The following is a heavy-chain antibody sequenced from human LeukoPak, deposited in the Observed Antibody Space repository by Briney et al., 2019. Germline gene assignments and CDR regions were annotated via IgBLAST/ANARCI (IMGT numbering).Heavy chain of an antibody. J-gene: IGHJ4*02. V-gene: IGHV4-59*08. D-gene: IGHD6-25*01. Sequence: PSETLSLTCTVSGGSVSNYYWNWIRQPPGKGLELIGYIYYSGTTNYNPSLKSRVSMSVDTSKNQFSLKLSPVTASDTAVYYCARGLGAPPYQTKKKNAYWGQGTLVTVSS. CDR1: GGSVSNYY. CDR3: ARGLGAPPYQTKKKNAY. CDR2: IYYSGTT.